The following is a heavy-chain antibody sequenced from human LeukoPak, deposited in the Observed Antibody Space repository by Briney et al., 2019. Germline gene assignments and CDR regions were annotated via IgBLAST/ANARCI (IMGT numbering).Heavy chain of an antibody. Sequence: SETLSLTCAVSGYSISSGYYWGWIRPSPGKGLEWIGGIYHSGSTYYNPSLKSRVTISVDTSKNQFSLKLSSVTAADTAVYYCARDRVTMVRGVSYYYGMDVWGKGTTVTVSS. CDR1: GYSISSGYY. CDR3: ARDRVTMVRGVSYYYGMDV. J-gene: IGHJ6*04. V-gene: IGHV4-38-2*02. D-gene: IGHD3-10*01. CDR2: IYHSGST.